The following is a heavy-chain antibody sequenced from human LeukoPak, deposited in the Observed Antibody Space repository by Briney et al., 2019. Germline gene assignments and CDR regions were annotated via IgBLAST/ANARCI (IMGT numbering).Heavy chain of an antibody. CDR1: GGTFSGYA. Sequence: SVKVSCKASGGTFSGYAISWVRQAPGQGLEWMGRIIPIFGTANYAQKFQGRVTITTDESTSTAYMELSSLRSEDTAVYYCARDGGYGSGSIYYYYYMDVWGKGTTVTVSS. V-gene: IGHV1-69*05. CDR2: IIPIFGTA. D-gene: IGHD3-10*01. J-gene: IGHJ6*03. CDR3: ARDGGYGSGSIYYYYYMDV.